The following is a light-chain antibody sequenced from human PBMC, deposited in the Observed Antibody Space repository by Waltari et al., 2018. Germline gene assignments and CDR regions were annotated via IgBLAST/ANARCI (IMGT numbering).Light chain of an antibody. J-gene: IGLJ3*02. CDR1: SGHSSYA. CDR2: VNSDGSR. CDR3: QTWGTGIRV. V-gene: IGLV4-69*01. Sequence: QLVLTQSPSASASLGASVKLTCTLSSGHSSYAIAWHQQQPEKGPRYLMKVNSDGSRRKGDGFPAPFSGSGSGAERYLTISSLQSEDEADYYCQTWGTGIRVFGGGTKLTVL.